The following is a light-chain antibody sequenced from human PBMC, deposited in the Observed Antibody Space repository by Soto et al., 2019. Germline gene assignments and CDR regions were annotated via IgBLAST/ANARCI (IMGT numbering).Light chain of an antibody. J-gene: IGKJ4*01. CDR1: QTISSW. Sequence: DIQMTQSPSTLSGSVGDRVTITCRASQTISSWLAWYQQKPGKAPKLLIYKASTLKSGVPSRFSGSGSGTEFTLTISSLQPDDFAVYYCQQYNNWPPLTFGGGTKVDIK. CDR3: QQYNNWPPLT. V-gene: IGKV1-5*03. CDR2: KAS.